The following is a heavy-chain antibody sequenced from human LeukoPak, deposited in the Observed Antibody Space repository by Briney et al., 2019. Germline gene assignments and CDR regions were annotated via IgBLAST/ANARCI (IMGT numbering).Heavy chain of an antibody. D-gene: IGHD1-26*01. CDR1: GFSLSTSGMR. CDR3: ARMAYSGNYWTSFDY. CDR2: IGWDDDK. V-gene: IGHV2-70*04. J-gene: IGHJ4*02. Sequence: SGPTLVNPTQTLTLTCTFSGFSLSTSGMRVSWTRQPPGKALEWLARIGWDDDKFYRTSLKTRLTISKDTSKNQVVLTMTNMDPVDTATYYCARMAYSGNYWTSFDYWGQGTLVTVSS.